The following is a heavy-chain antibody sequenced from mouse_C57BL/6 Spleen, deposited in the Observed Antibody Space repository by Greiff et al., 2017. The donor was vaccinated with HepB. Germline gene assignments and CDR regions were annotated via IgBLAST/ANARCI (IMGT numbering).Heavy chain of an antibody. V-gene: IGHV1-64*01. CDR3: ARSSLYYGNLSGAY. CDR2: IHPNSGST. J-gene: IGHJ3*01. Sequence: VQLQQPGAELVKPGASVKLSCKASGYTFTSYWMHWVKQRPGQGLEWIGMIHPNSGSTNYNEKFKSKATLTVDKSSSTAYMQLSSLTSEDSAVYYCARSSLYYGNLSGAYWGQGTLVTVSA. CDR1: GYTFTSYW. D-gene: IGHD2-1*01.